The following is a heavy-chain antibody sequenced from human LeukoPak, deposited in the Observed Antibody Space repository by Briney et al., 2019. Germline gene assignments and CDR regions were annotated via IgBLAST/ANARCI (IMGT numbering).Heavy chain of an antibody. CDR2: IRYDGSNK. J-gene: IGHJ4*02. V-gene: IGHV3-30*02. CDR3: SGGDLFDY. Sequence: GGSLRLSCAASGFTFSSYGMHWVRQAPGKGLEWVAFIRYDGSNKYYTDSVKGRFTISSDNSKNTLYLLMNSLRAEDTAVYYCSGGDLFDYWGQGTLVTVSS. D-gene: IGHD2-21*01. CDR1: GFTFSSYG.